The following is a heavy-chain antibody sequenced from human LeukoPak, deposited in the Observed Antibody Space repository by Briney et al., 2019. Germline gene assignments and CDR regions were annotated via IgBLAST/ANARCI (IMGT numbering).Heavy chain of an antibody. CDR2: TSVYGGNT. CDR1: GFTFNNYA. J-gene: IGHJ4*02. V-gene: IGHV3-23*01. Sequence: PGRSLRLSCAASGFTFNNYAMSWVRQAPGKGLEWVSGTSVYGGNTYYADPVKGRFTISRDNSKNTLYLQMNSLRAEDTAVYYCAKGGGAYYSDSSTYSAPFEHWGQGTLVTVSS. CDR3: AKGGGAYYSDSSTYSAPFEH. D-gene: IGHD3-22*01.